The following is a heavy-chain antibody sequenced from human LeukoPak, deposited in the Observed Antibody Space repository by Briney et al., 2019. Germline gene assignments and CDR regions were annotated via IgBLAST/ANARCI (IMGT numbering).Heavy chain of an antibody. J-gene: IGHJ4*02. CDR1: GYIFTSYH. D-gene: IGHD6-19*01. CDR3: ARGLYSGWYVY. Sequence: AASVNVSCTASGYIFTSYHMHWLRQAPGQGLERMGIINPNSGSASYAQEFQGRVTMTRDTSTSTVYMELSSLRSQDTAVYYCARGLYSGWYVYWGQGTLVTVSS. V-gene: IGHV1-46*01. CDR2: INPNSGSA.